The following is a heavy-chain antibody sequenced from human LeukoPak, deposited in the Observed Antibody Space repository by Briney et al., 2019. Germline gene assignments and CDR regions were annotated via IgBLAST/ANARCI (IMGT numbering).Heavy chain of an antibody. Sequence: GGSLRLSCAASGFTLSDYYVSWIRQAPGKGLEWVAFISNSGFTTYYADSVKGRFTVSRDKAKDSVSLQMESLRADDTARYYCAREDSGGNSFDYWGQGAQVTVS. V-gene: IGHV3-11*01. CDR3: AREDSGGNSFDY. CDR1: GFTLSDYY. D-gene: IGHD4/OR15-4a*01. CDR2: ISNSGFTT. J-gene: IGHJ4*02.